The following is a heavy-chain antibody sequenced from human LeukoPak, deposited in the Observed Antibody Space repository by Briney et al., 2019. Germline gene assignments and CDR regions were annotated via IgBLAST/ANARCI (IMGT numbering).Heavy chain of an antibody. D-gene: IGHD2/OR15-2a*01. V-gene: IGHV3-23*01. CDR1: GFTFPSYA. CDR3: AKVLIFRLFDY. Sequence: PGGSLRLSCEAAGFTFPSYAMSWVRQAPGKGLEWVSALSVRGDSTYYADSVKGRFTISRDNSKNTLYLQMNSLRAEDTAVYYCAKVLIFRLFDYWGQGTLVTVSS. CDR2: LSVRGDST. J-gene: IGHJ4*02.